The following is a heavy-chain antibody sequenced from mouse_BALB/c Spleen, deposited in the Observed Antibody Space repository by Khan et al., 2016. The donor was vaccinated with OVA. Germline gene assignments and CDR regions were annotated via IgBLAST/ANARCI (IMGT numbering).Heavy chain of an antibody. Sequence: EVELVESGGGLVQPGGSRKLPCVASGFTFSSFGMHWVRQASEKGLEWVAYISGDSTTIYYTDTVKGRFTISRDNPRNTLFLQMTSLGSEDMAMYYCTRSYLFGYYFDHWGQGTTLTVSS. D-gene: IGHD1-1*01. CDR1: GFTFSSFG. V-gene: IGHV5-17*02. CDR3: TRSYLFGYYFDH. J-gene: IGHJ2*01. CDR2: ISGDSTTI.